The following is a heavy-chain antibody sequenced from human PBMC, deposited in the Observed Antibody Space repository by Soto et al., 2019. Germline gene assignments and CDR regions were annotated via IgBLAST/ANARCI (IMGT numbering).Heavy chain of an antibody. J-gene: IGHJ4*02. CDR3: ASGCSSTSCDKYYFDY. CDR2: INHSGST. CDR1: GGSFSGYY. Sequence: SETLSLTCAVCGGSFSGYYWSWIRQPPGKGLEWIGEINHSGSTNYNPSLKSRVTISVDTSKNQFSLKLSSVTAADTAVYYCASGCSSTSCDKYYFDYWGQGSLVTVSS. D-gene: IGHD2-2*01. V-gene: IGHV4-34*01.